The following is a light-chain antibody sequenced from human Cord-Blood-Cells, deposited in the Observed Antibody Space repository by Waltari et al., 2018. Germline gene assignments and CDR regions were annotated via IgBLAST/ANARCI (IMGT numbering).Light chain of an antibody. CDR1: SSDVGGYNY. CDR3: SSYTSSSTLV. V-gene: IGLV2-14*01. CDR2: DVS. J-gene: IGLJ2*01. Sequence: QSALTQPASVSGSPGQSITISCTGTSSDVGGYNYFPWYQQHPGKAPKLMIYDVSNRPSGVSNRVSGSKSGNTASLTISGLQAEDEADYYCSSYTSSSTLVFGGGTKLTVL.